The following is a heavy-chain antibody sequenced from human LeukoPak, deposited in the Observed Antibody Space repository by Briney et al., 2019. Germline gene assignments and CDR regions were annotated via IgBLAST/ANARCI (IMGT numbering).Heavy chain of an antibody. J-gene: IGHJ6*02. V-gene: IGHV3-23*01. Sequence: PGGSLRLSCAASGFTFSSYAMSWLRQAPGKGLEWVSRISGSGRSTYYADSVQGRFTISRDNSKTTLYLQMSSLRAEATAVYYCAKNIITVAGTRTYFFVMDVWGQGTTVTVSS. CDR1: GFTFSSYA. D-gene: IGHD6-19*01. CDR3: AKNIITVAGTRTYFFVMDV. CDR2: ISGSGRST.